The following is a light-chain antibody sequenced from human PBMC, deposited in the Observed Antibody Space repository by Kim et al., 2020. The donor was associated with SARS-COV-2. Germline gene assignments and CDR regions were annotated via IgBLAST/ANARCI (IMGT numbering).Light chain of an antibody. Sequence: SYELTQPPSVSVAPGKTARITCGGNNIESKSVHWYQQKPGQAPVLVIYYDSDRPSGIPERFSGSNSGNTATLTISRVEAGDEADYYCQGWDSDSDHYVFG. J-gene: IGLJ1*01. CDR2: YDS. CDR1: NIESKS. CDR3: QGWDSDSDHYV. V-gene: IGLV3-21*04.